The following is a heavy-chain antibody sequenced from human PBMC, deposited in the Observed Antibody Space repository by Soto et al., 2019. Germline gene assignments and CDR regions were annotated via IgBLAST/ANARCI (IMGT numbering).Heavy chain of an antibody. CDR3: ARGYYGSGGDY. J-gene: IGHJ4*02. D-gene: IGHD3-10*01. Sequence: SVKVSCKASGGTFSSYAISWVRQAPGQGLEWMGGIIPIFGTANYAQNFQGRVTMTTDTSTSTAYMELSSLRSEDTAVYYCARGYYGSGGDYWGQGTLVTVSS. CDR1: GGTFSSYA. V-gene: IGHV1-69*05. CDR2: IIPIFGTA.